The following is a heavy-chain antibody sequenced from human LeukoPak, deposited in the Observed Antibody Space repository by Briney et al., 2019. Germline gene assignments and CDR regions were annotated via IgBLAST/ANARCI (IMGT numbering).Heavy chain of an antibody. Sequence: GGSLRLSCAASGFTFSSYSMNWLRQAPGKGLEWVSSMSVSSGLIYYADSVKGRFTISRDNAKSSLYLQMNRLRVEDTAVYYCAREFAGSASGAGYWGQGTLVTVSS. CDR3: AREFAGSASGAGY. J-gene: IGHJ4*02. CDR2: MSVSSGLI. CDR1: GFTFSSYS. D-gene: IGHD1-26*01. V-gene: IGHV3-21*01.